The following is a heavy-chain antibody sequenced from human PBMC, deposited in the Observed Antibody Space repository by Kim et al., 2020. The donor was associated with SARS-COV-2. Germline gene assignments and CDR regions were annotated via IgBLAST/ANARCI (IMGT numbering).Heavy chain of an antibody. D-gene: IGHD3-16*01. CDR3: ARLGHGGLEYYFDY. CDR1: GFTFSDYY. J-gene: IGHJ4*02. CDR2: ISSSSSYT. Sequence: GGSLRLSCAASGFTFSDYYMSWIRQAPGKGLEWVSYISSSSSYTNYADSVKGRFTISRDNAKNSLYLQMNSLRAEDTAVYYCARLGHGGLEYYFDYWGQGTLVTVSS. V-gene: IGHV3-11*06.